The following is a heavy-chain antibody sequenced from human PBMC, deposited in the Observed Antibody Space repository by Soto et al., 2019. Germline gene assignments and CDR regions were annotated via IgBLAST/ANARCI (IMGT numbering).Heavy chain of an antibody. CDR3: AKVTPNCSSTSCPFDY. CDR2: ISGSGGST. Sequence: EVQLLESGGGLVQPGGSLRLSCAASGFTFSSYAMSWVRQAPGKGLEWVSAISGSGGSTYYADSVKGRFTISRDNSKNTLYLQMSSLRAEDTAVYYCAKVTPNCSSTSCPFDYWGQGTLVTVSS. CDR1: GFTFSSYA. D-gene: IGHD2-2*01. J-gene: IGHJ4*02. V-gene: IGHV3-23*01.